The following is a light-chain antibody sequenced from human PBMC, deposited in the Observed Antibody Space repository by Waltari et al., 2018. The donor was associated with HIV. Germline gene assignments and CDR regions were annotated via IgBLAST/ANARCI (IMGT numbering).Light chain of an antibody. Sequence: SYELTQSPSVSVSPGQTASITCSGDNLGDKYACWYQQKPGQSPVLVIYKDSERPSGIPGRFSGSNSGNTVTLTISGTQAMDEADYYGQAWDSRTVVFGAGTKLTVL. CDR2: KDS. V-gene: IGLV3-1*01. J-gene: IGLJ2*01. CDR3: QAWDSRTVV. CDR1: NLGDKY.